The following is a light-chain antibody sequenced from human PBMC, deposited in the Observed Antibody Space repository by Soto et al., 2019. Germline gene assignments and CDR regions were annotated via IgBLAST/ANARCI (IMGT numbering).Light chain of an antibody. V-gene: IGKV3-20*01. J-gene: IGKJ1*01. CDR2: GAS. CDR1: QRVSSSY. Sequence: IVWTQSPGTLSLSPGERATLSCRASQRVSSSYLACYQHKAGQAPRLLIYGASRRAAGIPDRFSGGGSGTEFPRIISSLEPEDFAVYYGQQYGSSLTWTFGQGTKVEIK. CDR3: QQYGSSLTWT.